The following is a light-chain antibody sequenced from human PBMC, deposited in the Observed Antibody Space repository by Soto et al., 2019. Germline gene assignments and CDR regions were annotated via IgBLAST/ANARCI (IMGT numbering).Light chain of an antibody. V-gene: IGKV3-15*01. CDR2: GAS. J-gene: IGKJ4*01. Sequence: EIVMTQSPATLSVSPGERATLSCRASQSVTSNLAWYQQKPGRAPRLLIYGASTRATGIPARFSGSGSGTEFTLTISNLQSEDFALYYCQQSFSAPLTFGGGTRVEI. CDR3: QQSFSAPLT. CDR1: QSVTSN.